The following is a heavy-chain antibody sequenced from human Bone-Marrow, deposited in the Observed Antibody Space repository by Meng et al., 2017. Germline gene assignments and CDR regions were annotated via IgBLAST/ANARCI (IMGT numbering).Heavy chain of an antibody. CDR1: GYTFTSYY. J-gene: IGHJ3*02. V-gene: IGHV1-46*01. D-gene: IGHD1-26*01. CDR2: INPSSGST. Sequence: SVNVSCMPSGYTFTSYYMHWVRQAPGQGLEWMGIINPSSGSTSYAQKFQGRVTMTRDTSTSTVYMELSSLRSEDKTVYYRARVVGGNDQDAFDIWGQGTMVTVSS. CDR3: ARVVGGNDQDAFDI.